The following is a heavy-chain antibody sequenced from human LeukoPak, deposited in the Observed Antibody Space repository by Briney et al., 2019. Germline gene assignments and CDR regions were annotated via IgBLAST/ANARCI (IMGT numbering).Heavy chain of an antibody. D-gene: IGHD2-15*01. CDR3: AKRGDHCSGGGCDLHY. Sequence: GGSLRLSCAASRFSFSTYAMNWVRQAPGRGLEWVSSISSSSGNTYHADSVRGRFTISRDNAKNTLYLQMNSLRAEDTAVYFCAKRGDHCSGGGCDLHYWGQGTLVTVS. CDR2: ISSSSGNT. V-gene: IGHV3-23*01. CDR1: RFSFSTYA. J-gene: IGHJ4*02.